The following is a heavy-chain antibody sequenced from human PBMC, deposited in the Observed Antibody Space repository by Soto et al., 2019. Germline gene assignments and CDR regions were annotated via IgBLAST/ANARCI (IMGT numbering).Heavy chain of an antibody. CDR1: GYTFTGYY. CDR3: ARDDGYSGYDLWVHLDF. J-gene: IGHJ4*02. D-gene: IGHD5-12*01. CDR2: INPNSGGT. V-gene: IGHV1-2*04. Sequence: ASVKVSCKASGYTFTGYYMHWVRQAPGQGLEWMGWINPNSGGTNYAQKFQGWVTMTRDTSISTAYMELSRLRSDDTAVYYCARDDGYSGYDLWVHLDFRGQGILVTV.